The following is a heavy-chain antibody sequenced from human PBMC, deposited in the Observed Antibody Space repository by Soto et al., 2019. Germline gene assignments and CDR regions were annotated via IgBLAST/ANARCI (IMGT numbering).Heavy chain of an antibody. J-gene: IGHJ4*02. CDR2: INPNSGGT. Sequence: QVPLVQSGAEVKKPGASVKVSCKASGYTFTGYYMHWVRQAPGQGLEWMGWINPNSGGTNYAQKFQGWVTMTRDTSISTAYMELSRLRSDDTAVYYCARGRGIVVVPAATPEFDYWGQGTLVTVSS. V-gene: IGHV1-2*04. CDR3: ARGRGIVVVPAATPEFDY. CDR1: GYTFTGYY. D-gene: IGHD2-2*01.